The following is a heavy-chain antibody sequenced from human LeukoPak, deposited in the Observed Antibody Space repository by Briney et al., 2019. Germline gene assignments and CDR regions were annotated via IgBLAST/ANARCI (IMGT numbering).Heavy chain of an antibody. D-gene: IGHD1-1*01. J-gene: IGHJ4*02. CDR1: GFTFSSYW. CDR3: ARGGTKADY. Sequence: GGSLRLSCAVSGFTFSSYWMSWVRQAPAKGLEWVANIKQHGREKFYVDSVKGRFTISRDNAKSSLYLQMNSLRAEDTAVYYCARGGTKADYWGQGTLVTVSS. CDR2: IKQHGREK. V-gene: IGHV3-7*03.